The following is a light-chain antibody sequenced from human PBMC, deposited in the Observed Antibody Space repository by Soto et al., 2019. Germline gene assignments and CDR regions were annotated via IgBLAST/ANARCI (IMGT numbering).Light chain of an antibody. CDR2: AAS. V-gene: IGKV3-20*01. CDR1: QSLGGRD. CDR3: QHYGPSPSWT. J-gene: IGKJ1*01. Sequence: EIVLTQSPGTLSLSPGERATLSCRASQSLGGRDLACYRQRPGQAPRLLIYAASIRATGIPDRFSGSGSGTDFTLTISRLEPEDFAVYYCQHYGPSPSWTFGQGTKVDIK.